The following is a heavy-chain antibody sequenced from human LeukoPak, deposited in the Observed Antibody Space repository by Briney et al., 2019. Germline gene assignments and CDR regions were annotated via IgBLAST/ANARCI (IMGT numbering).Heavy chain of an antibody. Sequence: GGSLRLSCAASGFTVNTNHMHWVRQAPGKGLEWDSTFYNGGSIYYLDSVKGRFTISRDSFKNTLYLQMNSLRVEDTAFYYCATSVVGLSYDEHFQHWGQGTLVTVSS. CDR2: FYNGGSI. D-gene: IGHD2-15*01. V-gene: IGHV3-53*01. J-gene: IGHJ1*01. CDR3: ATSVVGLSYDEHFQH. CDR1: GFTVNTNH.